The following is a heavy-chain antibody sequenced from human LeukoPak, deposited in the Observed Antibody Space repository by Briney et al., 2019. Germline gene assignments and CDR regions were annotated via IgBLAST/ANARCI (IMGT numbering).Heavy chain of an antibody. Sequence: SETLSLTCTVSGGSISSYYWSWIRQPPGKGLEWIGYIYYSGSTNYNPSPKSRVTISVDTSKNQFSLKLSSVTAADTAVYYCARRTIYYYYGMDVWGQGTTVTVSS. CDR1: GGSISSYY. D-gene: IGHD2-2*01. J-gene: IGHJ6*02. CDR2: IYYSGST. CDR3: ARRTIYYYYGMDV. V-gene: IGHV4-59*01.